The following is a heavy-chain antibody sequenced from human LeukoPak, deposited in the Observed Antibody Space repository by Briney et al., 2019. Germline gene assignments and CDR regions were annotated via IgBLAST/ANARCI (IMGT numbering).Heavy chain of an antibody. D-gene: IGHD6-19*01. CDR1: GFTFSSYW. CDR3: AKDGGYSSGWEYNWFDP. Sequence: HSGGSLRLSCVASGFTFSSYWMNWVRQAPGKGLEWVAVISYDGSNKYYADSAKGRFTISRDNSKNTLYLQMNSLRAEDTAVYYCAKDGGYSSGWEYNWFDPWGQGTLVTVSS. CDR2: ISYDGSNK. J-gene: IGHJ5*02. V-gene: IGHV3-30*18.